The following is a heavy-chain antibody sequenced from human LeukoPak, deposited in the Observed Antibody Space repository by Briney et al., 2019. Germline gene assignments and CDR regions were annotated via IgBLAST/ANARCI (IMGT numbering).Heavy chain of an antibody. CDR3: ARRYCSGGSCPTDY. V-gene: IGHV4-59*01. CDR2: IYYSGST. J-gene: IGHJ4*02. Sequence: SETLSLTCTVSGGSISSYYWSWIRQPPGKGLEWFGYIYYSGSTNYNPSLKSRVTISVDTSKNQFSLKLSSVTAADTAVYYCARRYCSGGSCPTDYWGQGTLVTVSS. CDR1: GGSISSYY. D-gene: IGHD2-15*01.